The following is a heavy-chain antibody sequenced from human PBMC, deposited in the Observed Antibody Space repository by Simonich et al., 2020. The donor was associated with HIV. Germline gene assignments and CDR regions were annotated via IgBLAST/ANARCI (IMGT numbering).Heavy chain of an antibody. J-gene: IGHJ3*02. CDR1: GYTFIDYY. CDR3: TRGPSHGAFDI. V-gene: IGHV1-2*02. Sequence: QVQLVQSGAEVKKPGASVKVSRKASGYTFIDYYIHWVRQAPGQGPEWMGWINPNSGDTRNAQKFQGRVTMTRDTSISTTYMELSSLRSDDTAVYFCTRGPSHGAFDIWGQGTMVTVSS. CDR2: INPNSGDT.